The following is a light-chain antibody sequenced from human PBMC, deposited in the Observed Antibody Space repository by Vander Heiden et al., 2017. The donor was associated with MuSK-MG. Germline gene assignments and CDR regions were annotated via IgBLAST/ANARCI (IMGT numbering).Light chain of an antibody. J-gene: IGKJ4*01. V-gene: IGKV3-11*01. CDR1: KDISIF. CDR2: DTS. CDR3: QQRYHWVT. Sequence: EIVLTQSPATLALTPGETATLSCRASKDISIFLAWYQQKPGQPPRLLISDTSSRATGIPARFSGSWSGTDFTLTISSLETEDFAVDYWQQRYHWVTFGGGTRVDIK.